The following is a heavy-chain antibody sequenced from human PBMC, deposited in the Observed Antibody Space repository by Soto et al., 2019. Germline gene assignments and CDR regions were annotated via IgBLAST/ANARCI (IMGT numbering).Heavy chain of an antibody. D-gene: IGHD6-13*01. CDR1: GYTFSNFW. J-gene: IGHJ4*02. V-gene: IGHV5-51*01. CDR3: ARSPRSSPSFDY. Sequence: GESLKISCQCSGYTFSNFWIGWVRQLPGKGLEWMGLIYPGDHETRYSPSFHGKVTISADKSINTAYLQWNSLEASDTAFYFCARSPRSSPSFDYWGQGALVTVSS. CDR2: IYPGDHET.